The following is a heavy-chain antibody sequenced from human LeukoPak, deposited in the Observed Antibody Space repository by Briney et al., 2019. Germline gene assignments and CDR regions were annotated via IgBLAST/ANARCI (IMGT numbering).Heavy chain of an antibody. CDR1: GGSVSSSSYY. J-gene: IGHJ4*02. CDR2: IYYSGST. CDR3: ARHDRLRADYTYGPMYY. V-gene: IGHV4-61*01. D-gene: IGHD5-18*01. Sequence: RTSETLSLTCTVSGGSVSSSSYYWSWIRQPPGKGLEWIGYIYYSGSTKYNPSLRSRVTISVDTSKNQFSLKLSSVTAADTAVYYCARHDRLRADYTYGPMYYWGQGTLVTVSS.